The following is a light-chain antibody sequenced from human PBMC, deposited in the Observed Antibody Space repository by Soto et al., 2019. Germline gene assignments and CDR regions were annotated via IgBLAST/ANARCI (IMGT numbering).Light chain of an antibody. CDR1: QSVSSN. V-gene: IGKV3-15*01. CDR2: GAS. CDR3: QQYNNWRGT. Sequence: EIVMTQSPATLSVSPGERATLSCRASQSVSSNLAWYQHKPGQAPRLLTYGASTRATGIPARFSGSGSGTEFTLTISSLRSEDFAVYYCQQYNNWRGTFGQGTKVDIK. J-gene: IGKJ1*01.